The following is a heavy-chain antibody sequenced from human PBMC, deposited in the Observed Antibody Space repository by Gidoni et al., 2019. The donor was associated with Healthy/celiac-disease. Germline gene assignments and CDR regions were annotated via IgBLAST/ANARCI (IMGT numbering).Heavy chain of an antibody. J-gene: IGHJ6*02. Sequence: QLQLQESGPGLVKPSETLSLTCTVSGGSISSSSYYWGWIRQPPGKGLEWIGSIYYSGSTYYNPSLKSRVTISVDTSKNQFSLKLSSVTAADTAVYYCARHRADILTGYYPLYYYYGMDVWGQGTTVTVSS. CDR2: IYYSGST. CDR1: GGSISSSSYY. V-gene: IGHV4-39*01. D-gene: IGHD3-9*01. CDR3: ARHRADILTGYYPLYYYYGMDV.